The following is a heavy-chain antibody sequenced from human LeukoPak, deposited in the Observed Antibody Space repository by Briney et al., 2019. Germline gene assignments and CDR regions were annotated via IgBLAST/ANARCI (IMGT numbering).Heavy chain of an antibody. Sequence: PGGSLRLSCAASGFTFSSYWMSWVRQAPGKGLEWVANIKQDGSEKYYVDSVKGRFTISRDNAKNSLYLQMNSLRAEDTAVYYCARVAKSYDFWSGYYTPYYYYYMDVWGKGTTVTVSS. J-gene: IGHJ6*03. V-gene: IGHV3-7*01. CDR3: ARVAKSYDFWSGYYTPYYYYYMDV. CDR1: GFTFSSYW. D-gene: IGHD3-3*01. CDR2: IKQDGSEK.